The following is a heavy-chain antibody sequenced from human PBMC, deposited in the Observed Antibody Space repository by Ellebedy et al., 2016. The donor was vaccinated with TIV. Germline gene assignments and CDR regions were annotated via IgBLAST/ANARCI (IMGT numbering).Heavy chain of an antibody. D-gene: IGHD2-21*02. CDR3: ARTDPWQPIDD. J-gene: IGHJ4*02. Sequence: MPSETLSLTCSVSGGSLSSTRYYWAWIRQPPGKGLEYIGSAFYSGSPYYSPSFKSRVTLSADTSKNQFSLNLRTATAADTAVYYCARTDPWQPIDDWGQGILVSVSS. CDR2: AFYSGSP. CDR1: GGSLSSTRYY. V-gene: IGHV4-39*01.